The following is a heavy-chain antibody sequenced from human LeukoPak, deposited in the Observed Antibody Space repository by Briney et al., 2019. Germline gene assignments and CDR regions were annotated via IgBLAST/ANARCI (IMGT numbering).Heavy chain of an antibody. CDR3: ARAGFGYLIAGPDY. CDR2: ISAYNGNT. D-gene: IGHD3-10*01. V-gene: IGHV1-18*01. CDR1: GYTFTDYS. Sequence: GASVKVSCKASGYTFTDYSISWVRQAPEQGLEWMGWISAYNGNTNYAQKFQGRVITTTDTSTSTAYLDLRSLRSDDTAVYYCARAGFGYLIAGPDYLGRGILVTVSS. J-gene: IGHJ4*02.